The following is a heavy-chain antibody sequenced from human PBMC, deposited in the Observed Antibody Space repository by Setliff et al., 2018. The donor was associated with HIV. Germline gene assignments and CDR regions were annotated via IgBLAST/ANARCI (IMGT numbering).Heavy chain of an antibody. D-gene: IGHD6-19*01. V-gene: IGHV3-49*04. CDR3: TRGRYSSGWSDY. CDR1: GFTFGDYA. J-gene: IGHJ4*02. Sequence: GGSLRLSCTASGFTFGDYAMSWVRQAPGKGPEWVGFIRSKAYGGTTEYAASVKGRFTISRDDSKSIAYLQMNSLKTEDTAVYYCTRGRYSSGWSDYWGQGTLVTVSS. CDR2: IRSKAYGGTT.